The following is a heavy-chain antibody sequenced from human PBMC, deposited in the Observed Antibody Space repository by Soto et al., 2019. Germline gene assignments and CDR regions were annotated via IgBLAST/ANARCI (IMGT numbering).Heavy chain of an antibody. Sequence: SETLSLTCTVSGGSISSSSYYWGWIRQPPGKGLEWIGSIYYSGSTYYNPSLKSRVTISVDTSKNQFSLKLSSVTAADTAVYNCVRHLGAMEVARGYFDYWGQGTLVIVSS. CDR3: VRHLGAMEVARGYFDY. V-gene: IGHV4-39*01. CDR1: GGSISSSSYY. D-gene: IGHD5-12*01. CDR2: IYYSGST. J-gene: IGHJ4*02.